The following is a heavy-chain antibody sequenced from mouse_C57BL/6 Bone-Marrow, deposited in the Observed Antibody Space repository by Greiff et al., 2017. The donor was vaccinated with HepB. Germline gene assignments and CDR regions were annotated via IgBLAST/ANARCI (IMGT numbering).Heavy chain of an antibody. J-gene: IGHJ2*01. CDR3: ARWYSYYYGFDY. D-gene: IGHD1-1*01. V-gene: IGHV1-61*01. CDR2: IYPSDSET. CDR1: GYTFTSYW. Sequence: QVHVKQPGAELVRPGSSVKLSCKASGYTFTSYWMDWVKQRPGQGLEWIGNIYPSDSETHYNQKFKDKATLTVDKSSSTAYMQLSSLTSEDSAVYYCARWYSYYYGFDYWGQGTTLTVSS.